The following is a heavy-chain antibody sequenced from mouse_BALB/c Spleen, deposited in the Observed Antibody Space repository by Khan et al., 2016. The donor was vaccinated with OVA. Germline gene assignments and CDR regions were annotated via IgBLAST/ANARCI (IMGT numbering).Heavy chain of an antibody. CDR3: ARSGYFAWVAC. CDR1: GFNIKDYY. CDR2: IDPENGET. J-gene: IGHJ3*01. Sequence: VQLQQSGAELVRPGALVKLSCKASGFNIKDYYLHWVKQRPEQGLEWIGWIDPENGETVYDPKFQDKASITADTSSNTAYLQFSSLTSEDTAVYSCARSGYFAWVACWGQGTLVTVSA. V-gene: IGHV14-1*02.